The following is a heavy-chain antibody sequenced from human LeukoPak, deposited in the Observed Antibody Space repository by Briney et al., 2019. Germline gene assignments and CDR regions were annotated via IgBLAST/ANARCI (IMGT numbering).Heavy chain of an antibody. CDR1: GGSFNGYF. J-gene: IGHJ3*02. V-gene: IGHV3-7*01. CDR3: AAGGGAFNI. CDR2: IKQDGSER. D-gene: IGHD3-16*01. Sequence: PSETLSLTCAVYGGSFNGYFWSWVRQAPGKGLEWVANIKQDGSERNYVDSVKGRFTISRDNAKNSLYLQMNSLRVEDTAIYYCAAGGGAFNIWGQGTMVTVSS.